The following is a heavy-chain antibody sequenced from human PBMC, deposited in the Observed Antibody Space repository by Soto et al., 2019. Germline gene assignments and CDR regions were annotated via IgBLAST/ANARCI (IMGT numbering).Heavy chain of an antibody. CDR2: VYYSGST. V-gene: IGHV4-61*01. CDR3: ARAGSSWPYYFDY. CDR1: GGSVSSNNYN. Sequence: SETLSLTCIVSGGSVSSNNYNWSWIRQPPGRGLEWIGYVYYSGSTNYNPSLESRVTISVDTSKNQFSLKVSSVTAADTAVYYCARAGSSWPYYFDYWGQGSLVTVSS. D-gene: IGHD6-13*01. J-gene: IGHJ4*02.